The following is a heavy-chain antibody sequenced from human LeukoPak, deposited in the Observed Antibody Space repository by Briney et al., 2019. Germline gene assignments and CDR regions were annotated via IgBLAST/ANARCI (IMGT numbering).Heavy chain of an antibody. V-gene: IGHV1-46*01. Sequence: ASVKVSCKASGYTFTSYYMHWVRQAPGQGLEWMGIINPSGGSTSYAQKFQGRVTMTRDTSTSTVYVELSSLRSEDTAVYYCARSGVVTWYFDLWGRGTLVTVSS. CDR2: INPSGGST. D-gene: IGHD4-23*01. CDR1: GYTFTSYY. CDR3: ARSGVVTWYFDL. J-gene: IGHJ2*01.